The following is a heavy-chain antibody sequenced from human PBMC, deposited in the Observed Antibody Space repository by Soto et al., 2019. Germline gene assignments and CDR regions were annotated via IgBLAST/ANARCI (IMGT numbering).Heavy chain of an antibody. CDR3: ARDRGYDAHDYYYNAMDV. D-gene: IGHD2-15*01. Sequence: GGSLRLSCVASGFTFRTYTMNWVRQAPGKGLEWVSGIRGFSPYTFYAESVKGRFTISRDNAKNSLYLQMNSLGVEDTAVYYCARDRGYDAHDYYYNAMDVWDQGTTVTVSS. V-gene: IGHV3-21*01. CDR1: GFTFRTYT. J-gene: IGHJ6*02. CDR2: IRGFSPYT.